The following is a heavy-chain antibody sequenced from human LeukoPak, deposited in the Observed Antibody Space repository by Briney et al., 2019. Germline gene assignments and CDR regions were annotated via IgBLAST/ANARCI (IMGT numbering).Heavy chain of an antibody. CDR1: GYTFTNYH. CDR3: ARPGGDCGNAYWYFDL. Sequence: ASVKVSCKASGYTFTNYHIHWVGQAPGQGLECMGLINPSRGSTNYAEKFQGRVTMTRDTSTRTVYMELNSLRSEDTAVYYCARPGGDCGNAYWYFDLWGRGTLVTVSS. V-gene: IGHV1-46*01. J-gene: IGHJ2*01. CDR2: INPSRGST. D-gene: IGHD3-16*01.